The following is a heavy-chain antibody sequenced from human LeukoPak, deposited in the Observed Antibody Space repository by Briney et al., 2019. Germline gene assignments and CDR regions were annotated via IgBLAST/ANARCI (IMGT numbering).Heavy chain of an antibody. Sequence: PGRSLTLSCVASGFIVNDHAMHWVRQTPGKGLEWVAGVFWNGVDKGYADSVKGRFTIFRDNAKNTLYLQMNSLRDEDTAVYYCVREGLECSGSSCQGAAFDYWGQGTLVTVSS. V-gene: IGHV3-9*01. D-gene: IGHD2-2*01. CDR2: VFWNGVDK. J-gene: IGHJ4*02. CDR1: GFIVNDHA. CDR3: VREGLECSGSSCQGAAFDY.